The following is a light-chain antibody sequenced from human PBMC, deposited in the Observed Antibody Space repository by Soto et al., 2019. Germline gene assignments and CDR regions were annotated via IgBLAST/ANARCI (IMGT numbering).Light chain of an antibody. CDR2: GAS. CDR1: QSISKW. V-gene: IGKV3-20*01. CDR3: QQYGSSSGWT. Sequence: TQSPSTLSASIGDRVTITCRASQSISKWLAWHQQKPGQSPRLLIYGASSRATGIPDRFSGSGAGTDFTLTISRLEPEDFAMYYCQQYGSSSGWTFGQGTKVEIK. J-gene: IGKJ1*01.